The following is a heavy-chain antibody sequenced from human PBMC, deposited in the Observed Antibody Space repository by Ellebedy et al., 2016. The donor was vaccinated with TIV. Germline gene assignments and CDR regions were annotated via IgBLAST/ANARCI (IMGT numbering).Heavy chain of an antibody. CDR1: GDSIRSYF. CDR2: ISHSGRT. J-gene: IGHJ4*02. Sequence: SETLSLTXSVSGDSIRSYFWGWIRQPPGEGLDCIGYISHSGRTNYSPSLKSRLTISSDTSKNQFSLQLRSVTAADTALYYCARVRSSGYLDYWGQGILVTVSS. CDR3: ARVRSSGYLDY. V-gene: IGHV4-59*13. D-gene: IGHD3-22*01.